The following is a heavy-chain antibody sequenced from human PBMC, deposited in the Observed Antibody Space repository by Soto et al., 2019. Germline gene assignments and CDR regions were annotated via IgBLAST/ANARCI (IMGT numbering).Heavy chain of an antibody. CDR3: ARDFFDSSDHTTHRFDP. Sequence: SETLSLTCSVSGDSISNSRFYWAWIRQPPGDGLEWIGSIYHTGNAYYNPYLKSRVTISVDTSKNQFSLKLTSVTAADAALYYCARDFFDSSDHTTHRFDPWGQGTMVSVSS. D-gene: IGHD3-22*01. V-gene: IGHV4-39*01. CDR1: GDSISNSRFY. CDR2: IYHTGNA. J-gene: IGHJ5*02.